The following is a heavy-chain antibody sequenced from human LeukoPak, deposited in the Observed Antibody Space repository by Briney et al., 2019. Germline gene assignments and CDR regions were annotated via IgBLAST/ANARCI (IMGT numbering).Heavy chain of an antibody. D-gene: IGHD6-19*01. CDR3: ARMTGWYYFDY. Sequence: PSETLSLTCTVSGGSISSYYWSWIRQPPGKGLEWIGYIYYIGSTNYNPSLKSRVTISVDTSKNQFSLKLSSVTAADTAVYYCARMTGWYYFDYWGQGTLVTVSS. V-gene: IGHV4-59*01. J-gene: IGHJ4*02. CDR2: IYYIGST. CDR1: GGSISSYY.